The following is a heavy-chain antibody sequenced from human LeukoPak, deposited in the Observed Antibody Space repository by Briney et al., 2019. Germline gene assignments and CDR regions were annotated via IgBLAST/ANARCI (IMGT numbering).Heavy chain of an antibody. V-gene: IGHV3-23*01. CDR1: GFTFSNYA. CDR3: AKASGSTGYYYVDS. CDR2: ISGSGNSA. D-gene: IGHD3-22*01. J-gene: IGHJ4*02. Sequence: AGGSLRLSCATSGFTFSNYAMSWVRQTPGKGLEWVSAISGSGNSAYYADSVKGRFTISRDPSKNTLFLQIDSLRAEDTAVYYCAKASGSTGYYYVDSWGQGTLVTVSS.